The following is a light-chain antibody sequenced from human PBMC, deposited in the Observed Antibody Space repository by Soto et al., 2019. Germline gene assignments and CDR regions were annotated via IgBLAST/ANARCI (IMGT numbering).Light chain of an antibody. V-gene: IGKV3-20*01. CDR2: NAS. Sequence: EIVLTPSPGTLSLSPGERAPLSCRASQSVSSSYLAWYQQKPGQAPRLLIYNASSRATGIPDRFSGSGSGTDFTLTISRLEPEDFAVYYCQQYGNSRGTFGQGTKVDIK. J-gene: IGKJ1*01. CDR3: QQYGNSRGT. CDR1: QSVSSSY.